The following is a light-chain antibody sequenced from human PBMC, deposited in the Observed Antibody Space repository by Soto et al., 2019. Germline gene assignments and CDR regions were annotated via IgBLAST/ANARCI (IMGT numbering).Light chain of an antibody. CDR1: QSVSNNY. J-gene: IGKJ5*01. Sequence: EIVLTQSPGTLSLSPGERATLSCRASQSVSNNYLAWYQQKPGQAPRRLIYDASNRATGIPARFSGSGSGTDFTLTISSLEPEDFAVYYCQQRSNWPPITFGQGTRLEIK. CDR2: DAS. V-gene: IGKV3-11*01. CDR3: QQRSNWPPIT.